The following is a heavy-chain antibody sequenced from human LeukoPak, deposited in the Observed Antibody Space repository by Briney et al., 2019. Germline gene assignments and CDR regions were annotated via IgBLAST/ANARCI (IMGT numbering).Heavy chain of an antibody. CDR3: ASGVAVAGSDAFDI. V-gene: IGHV5-51*01. D-gene: IGHD6-19*01. CDR2: IYPGDSDP. Sequence: GESLKISCKGSGYSFTSYRIGWVRQMPGKGLEGMGIIYPGDSDPRYSPSFQGQVTISADKSISTAYLQWSSLKASYTAMYYCASGVAVAGSDAFDIWGQGTMVTVSS. J-gene: IGHJ3*02. CDR1: GYSFTSYR.